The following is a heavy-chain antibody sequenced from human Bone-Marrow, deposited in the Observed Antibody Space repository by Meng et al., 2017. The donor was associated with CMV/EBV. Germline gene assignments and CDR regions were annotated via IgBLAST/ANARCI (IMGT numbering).Heavy chain of an antibody. J-gene: IGHJ4*02. Sequence: GESLKISCAASGFTFSSYSMNWVRQAPGKGLEWVSSISSSSSYIYYADSVKGRFTISRDNAKNSLYLQMNSLRAEDTAVYYCARFKSAFDDWGQGTLVTVSS. CDR2: ISSSSSYI. CDR3: ARFKSAFDD. V-gene: IGHV3-21*01. D-gene: IGHD6-25*01. CDR1: GFTFSSYS.